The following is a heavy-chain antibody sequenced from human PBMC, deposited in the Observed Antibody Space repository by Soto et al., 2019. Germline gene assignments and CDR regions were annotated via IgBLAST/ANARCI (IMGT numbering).Heavy chain of an antibody. V-gene: IGHV1-69*02. J-gene: IGHJ4*02. CDR1: GGTFSSYT. CDR3: ASRVGLAESDY. CDR2: IIPILGIA. Sequence: QVQLVQSGAEVKKPGSSVKVSCKASGGTFSSYTISWVRQAPGQGLEWMGRIIPILGIANYAQKFQGRVTITEDKSTSTAYMELSILRSEDTAGYYCASRVGLAESDYWVQGILVTVSS.